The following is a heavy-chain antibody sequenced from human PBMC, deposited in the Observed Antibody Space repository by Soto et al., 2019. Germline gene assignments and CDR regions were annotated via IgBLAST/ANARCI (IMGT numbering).Heavy chain of an antibody. CDR3: AKKLAGTGQNAYDI. J-gene: IGHJ3*02. D-gene: IGHD2-8*02. Sequence: QVQLVQSGAEVKKPGSSVRVSCTVSGGTFTTYTIDWVRQAPGQGLEWMGRIIPVIGLTNYGLPGRVTITADKSTSTAYLELSGLKSEDTAMYYCAKKLAGTGQNAYDIWGQGTMVTVSS. CDR2: IIPVIGLT. CDR1: GGTFTTYT. V-gene: IGHV1-69*02.